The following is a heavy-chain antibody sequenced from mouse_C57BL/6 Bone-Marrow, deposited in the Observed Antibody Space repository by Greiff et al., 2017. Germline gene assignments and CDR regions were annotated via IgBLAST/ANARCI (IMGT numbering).Heavy chain of an antibody. Sequence: QSGAELARPGASVKMSCKASGYTFTSYWITWVKQRPGQGLEWIGDIYPGSGSTNYNEKFKSKATLTVDTSSSTAYMQLSSLTSEDSAVYYCARCGNYFYWYFDVWGTGTTVTVSS. CDR1: GYTFTSYW. CDR2: IYPGSGST. V-gene: IGHV1-55*01. J-gene: IGHJ1*03. CDR3: ARCGNYFYWYFDV. D-gene: IGHD2-1*01.